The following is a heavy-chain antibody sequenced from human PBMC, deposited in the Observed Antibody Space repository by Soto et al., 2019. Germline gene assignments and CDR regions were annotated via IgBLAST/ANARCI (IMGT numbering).Heavy chain of an antibody. CDR3: ARGRGFGVVIIWFDP. CDR2: IYHSGST. V-gene: IGHV4-30-2*01. J-gene: IGHJ5*02. D-gene: IGHD3-3*01. Sequence: SETLSHTCTVWGGSICSGGYSWSWIRQPPGKGLEWIGYIYHSGSTYYNPPLKSRVTISVDRSKNQFSLKLSSVTAADTAVYYCARGRGFGVVIIWFDPWGQGTLVTVSS. CDR1: GGSICSGGYS.